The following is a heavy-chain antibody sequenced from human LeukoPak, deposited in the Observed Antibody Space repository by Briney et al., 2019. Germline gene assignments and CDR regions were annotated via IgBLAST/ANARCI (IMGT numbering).Heavy chain of an antibody. CDR1: GCSINSYS. CDR2: IYYSGST. V-gene: IGHV4-59*01. D-gene: IGHD6-13*01. Sequence: SETLSLTCTVSGCSINSYSWSWIRQPPGKGLEWIGYIYYSGSTNYNPSLKSRVTISTDMSKNQFSLKLSSVTAADTAVYFCARGEYGSSWYYFWGQGTLVTVSS. J-gene: IGHJ4*02. CDR3: ARGEYGSSWYYF.